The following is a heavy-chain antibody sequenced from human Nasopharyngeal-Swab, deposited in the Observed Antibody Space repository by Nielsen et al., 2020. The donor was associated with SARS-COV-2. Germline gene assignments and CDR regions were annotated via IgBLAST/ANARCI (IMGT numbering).Heavy chain of an antibody. CDR3: ASTDCSGGSCYSHYYYYMDV. D-gene: IGHD2-15*01. CDR2: IYYSGST. J-gene: IGHJ6*03. V-gene: IGHV4-59*01. Sequence: WICQPPGKGLEWIGYIYYSGSTSYNPSLKSRVTISVDTSKNQFSLKLSSVTAADTAVYYCASTDCSGGSCYSHYYYYMDVWGKGTTVTVSS.